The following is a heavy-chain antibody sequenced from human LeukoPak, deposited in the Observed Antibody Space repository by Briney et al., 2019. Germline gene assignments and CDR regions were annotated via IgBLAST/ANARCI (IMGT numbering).Heavy chain of an antibody. CDR2: IYYSGST. D-gene: IGHD1-26*01. J-gene: IGHJ6*03. CDR3: ARELGGSYYYMDV. V-gene: IGHV4-39*07. CDR1: GGSISSSSYY. Sequence: SETLSLTCTVSGGSISSSSYYWGWIRQPPGKGLEWIGNIYYSGSTYYNPSLKSRLTISVDTSKNQFSLKLSSVTAADTAVYYCARELGGSYYYMDVWGKGTTVTISS.